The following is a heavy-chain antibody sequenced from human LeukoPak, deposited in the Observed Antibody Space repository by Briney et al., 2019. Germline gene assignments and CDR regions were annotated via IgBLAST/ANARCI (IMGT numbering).Heavy chain of an antibody. CDR2: INPNSGGT. V-gene: IGHV1-2*02. Sequence: GASVKVSCKASGYTFTGYYMHWVRQAPGQGLEWMGWINPNSGGTNYAQKFQGRVTMTRDTSISTAYMELSRLRFDDTAVYYCARELDIVVVPAAAYNWFDPWGQGTLVTVSS. D-gene: IGHD2-2*03. CDR3: ARELDIVVVPAAAYNWFDP. J-gene: IGHJ5*02. CDR1: GYTFTGYY.